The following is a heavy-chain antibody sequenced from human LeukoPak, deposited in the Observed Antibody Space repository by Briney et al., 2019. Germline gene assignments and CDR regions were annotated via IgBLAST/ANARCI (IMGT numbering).Heavy chain of an antibody. D-gene: IGHD5-12*01. Sequence: GGSLRLSCAASGFTFSDYYMSWIRQAPGKGLEWVSYISSSGSTIYYADPVKGRFTISRDNAKNSLYLQMNSLRAEDTAVYYCASALGSGYEFDYWGQGTLVTVSS. CDR3: ASALGSGYEFDY. CDR1: GFTFSDYY. J-gene: IGHJ4*02. CDR2: ISSSGSTI. V-gene: IGHV3-11*04.